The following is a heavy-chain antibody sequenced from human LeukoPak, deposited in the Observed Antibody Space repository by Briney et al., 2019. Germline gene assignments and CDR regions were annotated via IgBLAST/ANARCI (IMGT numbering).Heavy chain of an antibody. J-gene: IGHJ3*02. Sequence: PGGSLRLSCAASGFTFSSYSMNWVRQAPGKGLEWVSYISSSSSTIYYADSVKGRFTISRDNSKNTLYLQMNSLRAEDTAVYYCARMGLIGDAFDIWGQGTMVTVSS. CDR1: GFTFSSYS. D-gene: IGHD3-10*01. V-gene: IGHV3-48*01. CDR3: ARMGLIGDAFDI. CDR2: ISSSSSTI.